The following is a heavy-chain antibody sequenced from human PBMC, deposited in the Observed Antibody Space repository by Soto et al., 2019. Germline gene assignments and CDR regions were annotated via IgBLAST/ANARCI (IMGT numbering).Heavy chain of an antibody. D-gene: IGHD1-26*01. CDR1: GYTFTGYY. CDR3: ARGFRIEGAISYYYGMDV. Sequence: QVQLVQSGAEVKKPGASVKGSCKASGYTFTGYYMHWVRQAPGQGLEWMGWINPNSGGTNYAQKFQGRVTMTRDTSISTAYLELSRLRSDDTAVYYCARGFRIEGAISYYYGMDVWGQGTTVTGSS. V-gene: IGHV1-2*02. J-gene: IGHJ6*02. CDR2: INPNSGGT.